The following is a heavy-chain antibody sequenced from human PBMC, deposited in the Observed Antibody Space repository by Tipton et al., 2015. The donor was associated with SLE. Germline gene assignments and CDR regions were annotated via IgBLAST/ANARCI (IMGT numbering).Heavy chain of an antibody. CDR2: IYYSGST. CDR1: GGSISRSSYY. J-gene: IGHJ3*02. CDR3: ARYCSGGSCYDAFDI. Sequence: TLSLTCTVSGGSISRSSYYWGWIRQPPGKGLEGLGSIYYSGSTYYNPSLKSRVTISVDTSKNQFSLKLSSVTAADTAVYYCARYCSGGSCYDAFDIWGQGTMVTVSS. V-gene: IGHV4-39*07. D-gene: IGHD2-15*01.